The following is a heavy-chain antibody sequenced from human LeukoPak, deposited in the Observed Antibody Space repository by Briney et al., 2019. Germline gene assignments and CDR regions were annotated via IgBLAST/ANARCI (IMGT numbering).Heavy chain of an antibody. CDR3: AKDSSGFAY. D-gene: IGHD6-19*01. V-gene: IGHV4-59*01. CDR1: GGSISNYF. CDR2: IYYSGST. J-gene: IGHJ4*02. Sequence: SETLSLTCTVSGGSISNYFWSWIRQPPGKGLEWIGYIYYSGSTNYNPSLKSRVTISVDTSKNQFSLKLSSVTAADTAVYYCAKDSSGFAYWGQGTLVTVSS.